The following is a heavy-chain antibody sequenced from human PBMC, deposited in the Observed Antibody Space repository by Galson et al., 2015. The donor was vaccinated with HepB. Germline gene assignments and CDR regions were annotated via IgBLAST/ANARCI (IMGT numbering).Heavy chain of an antibody. V-gene: IGHV3-30*03. CDR2: ISNDGSRQ. CDR3: ARDVDSEVGVGTMDV. D-gene: IGHD2-15*01. CDR1: GFTFRGHG. J-gene: IGHJ6*02. Sequence: SLRLSCAASGFTFRGHGMHWVRQVPGEGLDWVAAISNDGSRQLYKDSVEGRFTIFRDDSKNTLYLQMNMLRHEDTSVYHCARDVDSEVGVGTMDVWGPGTTVVVSS.